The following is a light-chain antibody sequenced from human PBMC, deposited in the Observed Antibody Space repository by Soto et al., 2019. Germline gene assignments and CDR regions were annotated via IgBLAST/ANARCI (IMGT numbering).Light chain of an antibody. CDR1: QDISTN. V-gene: IGKV3-15*01. CDR3: KSSHNSFPT. CDR2: GAS. Sequence: EIVMTQSPATLSVSPGERATLSCRASQDISTNLAWYQQKPGQAPRLLIYGASTRATGIPARFSGSGSGTEFTLTISSLLSDDFALHHWKSSHNSFPTFGQ. J-gene: IGKJ1*01.